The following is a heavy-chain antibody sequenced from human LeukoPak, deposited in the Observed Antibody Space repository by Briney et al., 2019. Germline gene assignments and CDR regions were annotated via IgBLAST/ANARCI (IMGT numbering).Heavy chain of an antibody. V-gene: IGHV3-33*01. CDR1: GFTFSSYG. CDR3: AREVAGHDTAWLHAFNI. D-gene: IGHD3-9*01. J-gene: IGHJ3*02. Sequence: GGSLRLSCAASGFTFSSYGMHWVRQAPGKGLEWVAVIWYDGSNKYYADSVKGRFTISRDNSKNTLYLQTNSLRAEDTAVYYCAREVAGHDTAWLHAFNIWGQGAMVTVSS. CDR2: IWYDGSNK.